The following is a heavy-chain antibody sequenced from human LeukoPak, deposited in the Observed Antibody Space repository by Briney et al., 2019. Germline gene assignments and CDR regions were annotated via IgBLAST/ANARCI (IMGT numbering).Heavy chain of an antibody. J-gene: IGHJ6*02. CDR1: GFTFSSYG. CDR2: ISYDGSNK. CDR3: AKDLGLYSGYDQVGSDYYYYGMDV. Sequence: GRSLRLSCAASGFTFSSYGMHWVRQVPGKGLEWVAVISYDGSNKYYADSVKGRFTISRDNSKNTLYLQMNSLRAEDTAVYYCAKDLGLYSGYDQVGSDYYYYGMDVWGQGTTVTVSS. V-gene: IGHV3-30*18. D-gene: IGHD5-12*01.